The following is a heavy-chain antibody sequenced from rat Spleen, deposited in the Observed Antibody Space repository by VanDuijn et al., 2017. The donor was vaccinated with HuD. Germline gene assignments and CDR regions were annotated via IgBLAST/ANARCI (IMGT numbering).Heavy chain of an antibody. D-gene: IGHD1-3*01. V-gene: IGHV2-47*01. CDR3: ASGSHDF. Sequence: QVQLKXSGPGLVQPSQTXSLTXTVSXXSLTSNSVSWIRQPPGKGLEWMGVIWDNGGTDYASSLKSRRSISMDTSKDQVFVKNSSLQIEDTAMYFCASGSHDFWGQGVMVTVSS. J-gene: IGHJ2*01. CDR2: IWDNGGT. CDR1: XXSLTSNS.